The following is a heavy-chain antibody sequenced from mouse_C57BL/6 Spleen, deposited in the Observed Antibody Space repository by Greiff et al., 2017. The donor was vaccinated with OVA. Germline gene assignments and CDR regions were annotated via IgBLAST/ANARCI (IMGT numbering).Heavy chain of an antibody. CDR3: ARRSYGNYYYAMDY. D-gene: IGHD2-1*01. CDR1: GFTFSDYG. V-gene: IGHV5-17*01. CDR2: ISSGSSTI. J-gene: IGHJ4*01. Sequence: EVKLMESGGGLVKPGGSLKLSCAASGFTFSDYGMHWVRQAPEKGLEWVAYISSGSSTIYYADTVKGRFTISRDNAKNTLFLQMTSLRSEDTAMYYCARRSYGNYYYAMDYWGQGTSVTVSS.